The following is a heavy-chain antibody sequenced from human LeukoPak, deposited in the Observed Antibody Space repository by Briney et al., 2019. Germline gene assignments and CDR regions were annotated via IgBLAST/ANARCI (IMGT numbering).Heavy chain of an antibody. CDR3: AKELWFVNSYYFDY. CDR2: VSSGGRPTT. D-gene: IGHD3-10*01. J-gene: IGHJ4*02. V-gene: IGHV3-48*03. CDR1: GFTFTSFE. Sequence: QPGGSLRLSCAASGFTFTSFEMNWVRQAPGKGLQWVSYVSSGGRPTTYYADSVKGRFTISRDDTKNSLYLQMNSLRAEDTAVYYCAKELWFVNSYYFDYWGQGTLVTVSS.